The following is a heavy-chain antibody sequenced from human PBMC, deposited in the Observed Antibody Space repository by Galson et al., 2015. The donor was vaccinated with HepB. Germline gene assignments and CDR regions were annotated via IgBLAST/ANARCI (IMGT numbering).Heavy chain of an antibody. CDR2: IIPIFGTA. CDR3: ARRSRPDTAMDPLKCYYYGMDV. V-gene: IGHV1-69*06. CDR1: GGTFSSYA. J-gene: IGHJ6*02. Sequence: SVKVSCKASGGTFSSYAISWVRQAPGQGLEWVGGIIPIFGTANYAQKFQGRVTITADKSTSTAYMELSSLRSEDTAVYYCARRSRPDTAMDPLKCYYYGMDVWGQGTTVTVSS. D-gene: IGHD5-18*01.